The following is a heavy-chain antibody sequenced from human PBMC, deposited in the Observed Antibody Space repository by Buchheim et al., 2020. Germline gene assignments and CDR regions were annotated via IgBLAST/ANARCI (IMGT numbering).Heavy chain of an antibody. CDR2: IYYSGST. CDR1: GGSISSSSYY. V-gene: IGHV4-39*07. D-gene: IGHD1-26*01. CDR3: ARISGSYWY. J-gene: IGHJ4*02. Sequence: QLQLQESGPGLVKPSETLSLTCTVSGGSISSSSYYWGWIRQPPGKGLEWIGSIYYSGSTSYNPSLKTRSPSPVDTSNTHFSLKLSSVTAADTAVYYCARISGSYWYWGQGTL.